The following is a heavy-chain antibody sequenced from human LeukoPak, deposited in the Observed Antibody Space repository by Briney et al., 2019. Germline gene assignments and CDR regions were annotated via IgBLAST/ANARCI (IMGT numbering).Heavy chain of an antibody. CDR1: GFTFSSYA. J-gene: IGHJ4*02. V-gene: IGHV3-23*01. Sequence: GGSLRLSCAASGFTFSSYAMSWVRQAPGKGLEWVSAISGSGGSTYYADSVKGRFTISRGNSKNTLYLQMNSLRAEDTAVYYCAKDPVDSLEWLFHFDYWGQGTLVTVSS. CDR2: ISGSGGST. D-gene: IGHD3-3*01. CDR3: AKDPVDSLEWLFHFDY.